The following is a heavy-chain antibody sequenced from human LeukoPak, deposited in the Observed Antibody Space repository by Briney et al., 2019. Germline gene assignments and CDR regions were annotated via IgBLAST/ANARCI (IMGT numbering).Heavy chain of an antibody. D-gene: IGHD2-2*01. V-gene: IGHV1-2*02. J-gene: IGHJ5*02. CDR3: ARDPNQLTKKASELWFDP. Sequence: ASVKVSCKASGYTFTGYYMHWVRQAPGQGLEWMGWINPNSGGTNYAQKFQGRVTMTRDTSISTAYMELSRLRSDDTAVHYCARDPNQLTKKASELWFDPWGQGTLVTVSS. CDR1: GYTFTGYY. CDR2: INPNSGGT.